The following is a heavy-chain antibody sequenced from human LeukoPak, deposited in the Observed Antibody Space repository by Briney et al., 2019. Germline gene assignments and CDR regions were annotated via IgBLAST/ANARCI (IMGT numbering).Heavy chain of an antibody. CDR1: GFTFNSYG. V-gene: IGHV3-30*18. J-gene: IGHJ6*04. Sequence: GGSLRLSCAASGFTFNSYGMHWVRQAPGKGLEWVAVISYDGSNKYYADSVKGRFTISRDNSKNTLYLQMNSLRAEDTAVYYCAELGITMIGGVWGKGTTVTISS. CDR3: AELGITMIGGV. D-gene: IGHD3-10*02. CDR2: ISYDGSNK.